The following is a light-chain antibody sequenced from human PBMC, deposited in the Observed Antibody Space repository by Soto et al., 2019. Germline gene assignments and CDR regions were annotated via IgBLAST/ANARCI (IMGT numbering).Light chain of an antibody. V-gene: IGKV3-15*01. CDR1: QSISRS. CDR2: GAS. J-gene: IGKJ1*01. Sequence: EIVLTQSPAILSVSPGERATLSCRASQSISRSLAWYQQKPGQAPRLLIYGASTRATGIPARFSGSGSGTEFTLTISSLQSEDVAVYYCQQYNNWPQWTFGQGTKVDIK. CDR3: QQYNNWPQWT.